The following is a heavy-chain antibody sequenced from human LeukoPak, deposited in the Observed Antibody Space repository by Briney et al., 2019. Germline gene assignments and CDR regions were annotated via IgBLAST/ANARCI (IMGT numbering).Heavy chain of an antibody. Sequence: SETLSLTCTVSGGSISSYYWSWIRQPAGKGLEWIGRIYTSGSTNYNPSLKSRVTMSVDTSKNQFSLKLSSVTAADTAVYYCARGGGTTEDYYYYMDVWGKGTTVTISS. J-gene: IGHJ6*03. CDR1: GGSISSYY. CDR2: IYTSGST. CDR3: ARGGGTTEDYYYYMDV. V-gene: IGHV4-4*07. D-gene: IGHD3-16*01.